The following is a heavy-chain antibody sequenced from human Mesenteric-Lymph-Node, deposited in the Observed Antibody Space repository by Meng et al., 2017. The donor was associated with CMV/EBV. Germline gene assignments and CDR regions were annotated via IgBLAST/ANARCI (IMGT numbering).Heavy chain of an antibody. CDR1: GGTFISYT. J-gene: IGHJ6*01. CDR3: ARDEVSSRPNYYYGVDV. V-gene: IGHV1-69*04. CDR2: IIPILGIT. D-gene: IGHD6-6*01. Sequence: SVTVSCKASGGTFISYTITWVRRAPRQGLAWMGRIIPILGITNYAQNFQGRVTITADKSTNTAYMELSSLRAEDTAVYYCARDEVSSRPNYYYGVDVWGQGTTVTVSS.